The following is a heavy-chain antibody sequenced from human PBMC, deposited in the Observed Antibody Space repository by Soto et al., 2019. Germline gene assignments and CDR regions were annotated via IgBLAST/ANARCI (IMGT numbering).Heavy chain of an antibody. CDR3: ARHLNFWAPINAFDI. Sequence: QLQLQESGPGLVKPSETLSLTCTVSGGSISSSSYYWGWIRQPPGKGLEWIGSIYYSGSTYYNPSFKGRVTISVDTSKNQFSLKLSSVTAADTAVYYCARHLNFWAPINAFDIWGQGTMVTVSS. D-gene: IGHD3-3*01. J-gene: IGHJ3*02. V-gene: IGHV4-39*01. CDR2: IYYSGST. CDR1: GGSISSSSYY.